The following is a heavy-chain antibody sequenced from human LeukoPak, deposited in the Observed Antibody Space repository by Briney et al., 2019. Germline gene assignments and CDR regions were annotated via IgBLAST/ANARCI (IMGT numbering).Heavy chain of an antibody. J-gene: IGHJ4*02. CDR3: ARIRGYGVFAYFDY. CDR1: GGSISSGSYY. Sequence: SETLSLTCTVSGGSISSGSYYWSWIRQPAGKGLEWIGRIYNSGSTNYNPSLKSRVTISVDTSKNQFSLTLNSVTAADTAVYYCARIRGYGVFAYFDYWGQGTLVTVSS. D-gene: IGHD4-17*01. V-gene: IGHV4-61*10. CDR2: IYNSGST.